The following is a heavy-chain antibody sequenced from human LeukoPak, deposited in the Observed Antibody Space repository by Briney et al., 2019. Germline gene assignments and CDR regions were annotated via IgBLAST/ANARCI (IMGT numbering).Heavy chain of an antibody. CDR1: GFTFSSYW. CDR3: ARYRPGLDPYFDY. D-gene: IGHD1-1*01. CDR2: IKQDGREK. V-gene: IGHV3-7*01. Sequence: GGSLRLSCAASGFTFSSYWMSWVRQAPGKGLEWVANIKQDGREKYYVDSVKGRFTISRDNAKNSLYLQMKSLRAEDTAVYYCARYRPGLDPYFDYWGQGTLVTVSS. J-gene: IGHJ4*02.